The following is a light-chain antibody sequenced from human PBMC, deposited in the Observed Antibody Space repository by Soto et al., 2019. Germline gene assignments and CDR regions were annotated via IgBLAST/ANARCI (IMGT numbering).Light chain of an antibody. CDR1: SSNIGSYY. J-gene: IGLJ2*01. V-gene: IGLV1-51*01. CDR3: GTWDSSLSAEV. Sequence: QSVLTQPPSVSAAPGQMVTISCSGSSSNIGSYYVSWYQQLPGTAPKLLIYDNYKRPSGIPDRFSGSRSGTSATLGITGLQTGDEADYYCGTWDSSLSAEVFGGGTKLTVL. CDR2: DNY.